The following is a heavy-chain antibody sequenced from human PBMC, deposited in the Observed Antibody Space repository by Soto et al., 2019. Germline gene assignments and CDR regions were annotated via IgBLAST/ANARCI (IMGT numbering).Heavy chain of an antibody. V-gene: IGHV1-18*01. CDR3: ARDGLVPAAMRPHPFDY. J-gene: IGHJ4*02. CDR1: GYTFTSYG. D-gene: IGHD2-2*01. CDR2: ISAYNGNT. Sequence: QVQLVQSGAEVKKPGASVKVSCKASGYTFTSYGISWVRQAPGQGLEWMGWISAYNGNTNYAQKLQGRVTMTTDTYTRTAHEELRSLRSDDTAVYYCARDGLVPAAMRPHPFDYWGQGTLVTVAS.